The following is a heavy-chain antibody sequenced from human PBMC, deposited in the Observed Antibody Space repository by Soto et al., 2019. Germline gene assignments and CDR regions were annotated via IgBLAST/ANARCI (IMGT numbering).Heavy chain of an antibody. CDR1: GGTFSSYA. J-gene: IGHJ4*02. D-gene: IGHD3-22*01. V-gene: IGHV1-69*01. Sequence: QVQLVQSGAEVKKPGSTVKVSCKASGGTFSSYAISWVRQAPGQGLEWMGGIIPIFGTANYAQKFQGRVTITADESTSTAYMELSSLRSEDTAVYYCARDAYYYDSSGYSGGVYWGQGTLVTVSS. CDR2: IIPIFGTA. CDR3: ARDAYYYDSSGYSGGVY.